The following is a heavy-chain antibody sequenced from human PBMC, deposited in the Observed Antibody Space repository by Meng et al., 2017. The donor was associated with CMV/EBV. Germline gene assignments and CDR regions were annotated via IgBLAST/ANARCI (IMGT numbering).Heavy chain of an antibody. Sequence: SETLSPTCTVSGGSISSYYWSWIRQPPGKGLEWIGYIYYSGRTNYNPSLKSRVTISVDTSKNQFSLKLSSVTAADTAVYYCARLNLMTTVTTPGSYYYYGMDVWGQGTTVTVSS. V-gene: IGHV4-59*01. J-gene: IGHJ6*02. CDR1: GGSISSYY. CDR2: IYYSGRT. D-gene: IGHD4-11*01. CDR3: ARLNLMTTVTTPGSYYYYGMDV.